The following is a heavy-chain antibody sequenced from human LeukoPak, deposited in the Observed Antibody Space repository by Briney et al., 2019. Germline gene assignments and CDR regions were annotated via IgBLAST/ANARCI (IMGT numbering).Heavy chain of an antibody. V-gene: IGHV3-23*01. CDR3: ARDSITGDNALDY. Sequence: GGSLRLSCAASRFPFISYAMSWVRQAPGKGLEWVSAISGSGTNTYYADSVRGRFTISRDNSKNTLYLQMNSLRDEDTAVYYCARDSITGDNALDYWGRGTLVTVSS. CDR1: RFPFISYA. J-gene: IGHJ4*02. D-gene: IGHD7-27*01. CDR2: ISGSGTNT.